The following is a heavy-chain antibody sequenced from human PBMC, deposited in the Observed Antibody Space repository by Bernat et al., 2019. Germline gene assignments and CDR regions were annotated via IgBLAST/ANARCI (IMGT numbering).Heavy chain of an antibody. V-gene: IGHV3-30-3*01. CDR1: GFTFSSYA. CDR2: ISYDGSNK. CDR3: ARDRAAAGIDAFDI. Sequence: QEQLVESGGGVVQPGRSLRLSCAASGFTFSSYAMHWVRQAPGKGLEWVAVISYDGSNKYYADSVKGRFTISRDNSKNTLYLQMNSLRAEDTAVYYCARDRAAAGIDAFDIWGQGTMVTVSS. J-gene: IGHJ3*02. D-gene: IGHD6-13*01.